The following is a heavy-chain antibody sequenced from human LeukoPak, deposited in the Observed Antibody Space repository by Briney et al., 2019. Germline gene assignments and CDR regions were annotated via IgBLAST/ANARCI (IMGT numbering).Heavy chain of an antibody. CDR2: INPNSGGT. CDR1: GYTFTGYY. D-gene: IGHD3-22*01. V-gene: IGHV1-2*02. Sequence: ASVKVSCKASGYTFTGYYMHWVRQAPGQGLEWMGWINPNSGGTNYAQKFQGRVTMTRDTSISTAYMELSRLRSDDTAVYYCASVYDSSGYYYFDYWGQGTLVTVSS. J-gene: IGHJ4*02. CDR3: ASVYDSSGYYYFDY.